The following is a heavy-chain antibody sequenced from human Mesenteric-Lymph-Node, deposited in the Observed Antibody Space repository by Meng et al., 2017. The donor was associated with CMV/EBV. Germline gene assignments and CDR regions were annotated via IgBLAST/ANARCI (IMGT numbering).Heavy chain of an antibody. D-gene: IGHD6-19*01. CDR3: ARPHGSSGWYYFDY. CDR1: GLSLSTDGMR. V-gene: IGHV2-70D*14. Sequence: SGPTLVTPTQTLTLTCTFSGLSLSTDGMRVSWIRQPPGKALEWLARIDWGDDKFYSTSLRTRLTISKDTSKNQVVLTMTNMDPVDTATYYCARPHGSSGWYYFDYWGQGILVTVSS. CDR2: IDWGDDK. J-gene: IGHJ4*02.